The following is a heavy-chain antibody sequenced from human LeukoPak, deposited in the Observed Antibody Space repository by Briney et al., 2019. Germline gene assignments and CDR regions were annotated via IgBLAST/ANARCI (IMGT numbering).Heavy chain of an antibody. CDR2: IYLGDSDT. J-gene: IGHJ5*02. V-gene: IGHV5-51*01. CDR1: GYSFTTYW. Sequence: GESLKISCKGSGYSFTTYWVGWVLQMPGKGLEWMGIIYLGDSDTRYSPSFQGQVTISADKSISTAYLQWSSLKASDTAMYYCVRRAAEWELLDHWGQGTLVTVSS. D-gene: IGHD1-26*01. CDR3: VRRAAEWELLDH.